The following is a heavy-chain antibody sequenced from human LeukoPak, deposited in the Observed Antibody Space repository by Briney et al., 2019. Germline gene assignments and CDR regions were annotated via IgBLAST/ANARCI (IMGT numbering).Heavy chain of an antibody. CDR3: ARAYCSGGSCYPFDY. CDR2: ISSSSSYI. CDR1: GFTFSSYS. V-gene: IGHV3-21*01. J-gene: IGHJ4*02. D-gene: IGHD2-15*01. Sequence: GGSLRLSCAASGFTFSSYSMNWVRQAPGKGLEWVSSISSSSSYIYYADTVKGRFTISRDNAKNSLYLQMNSLRAEDTAVYYCARAYCSGGSCYPFDYWGQGTLVTVSS.